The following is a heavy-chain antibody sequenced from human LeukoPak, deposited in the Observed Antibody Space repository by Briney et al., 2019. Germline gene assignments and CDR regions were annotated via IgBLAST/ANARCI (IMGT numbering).Heavy chain of an antibody. Sequence: GASVRVSCKASGYTFTSYGISWVRQAPGQGLEWMGWISAYNGNTNYAQKLQGRVTMTTDTSTSTAYMELRSLRSDDTAVYYCARDYYDSSGYPSRYWGQGTLVTVSS. V-gene: IGHV1-18*01. J-gene: IGHJ4*02. CDR1: GYTFTSYG. CDR3: ARDYYDSSGYPSRY. CDR2: ISAYNGNT. D-gene: IGHD3-22*01.